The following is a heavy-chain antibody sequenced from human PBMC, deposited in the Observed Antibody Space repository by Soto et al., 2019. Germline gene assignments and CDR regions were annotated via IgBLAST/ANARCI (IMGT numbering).Heavy chain of an antibody. CDR2: IWYDGSNK. Sequence: GGSLRLSCAASGFTFSSYGMHWVRQAPGKGLEWVAVIWYDGSNKYYADSVKGRFTISRDNSKNTLYLQMNSLRAEDTAVYYCARDPSLIAAASLLDYWGQGTLVTSPQ. CDR1: GFTFSSYG. V-gene: IGHV3-33*01. D-gene: IGHD6-13*01. CDR3: ARDPSLIAAASLLDY. J-gene: IGHJ4*02.